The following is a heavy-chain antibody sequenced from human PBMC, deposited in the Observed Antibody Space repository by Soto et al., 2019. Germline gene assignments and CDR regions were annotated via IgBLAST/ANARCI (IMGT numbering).Heavy chain of an antibody. CDR2: ISVYSYNT. Sequence: QVQLVQSGAEVKKPGASVKVSCKTSGYTFSNYGIAWVRQAPGQGLEWMGWISVYSYNTNYAQKLQGRVTMTRDISTSTAYMEPRSLISDDTAVYYCARGGGYYGSGTYPFDYWGQGTLVTVSS. J-gene: IGHJ4*02. CDR1: GYTFSNYG. V-gene: IGHV1-18*01. CDR3: ARGGGYYGSGTYPFDY. D-gene: IGHD3-10*01.